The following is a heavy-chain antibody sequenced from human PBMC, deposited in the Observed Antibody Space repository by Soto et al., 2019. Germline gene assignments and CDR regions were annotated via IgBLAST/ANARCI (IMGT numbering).Heavy chain of an antibody. Sequence: QITLKESGPTRVKPTQTLTLTCTFSGFSLSTSGVGVGWIRQTPGKALEWLAVIYWDDDKRYSPSLRSRLTIAKDTSKNEVVLTTAYMDPLDTATYFCAHRGYMSGNWDQGYFDYWGQGTLVTVSS. V-gene: IGHV2-5*02. CDR3: AHRGYMSGNWDQGYFDY. CDR1: GFSLSTSGVG. J-gene: IGHJ4*02. D-gene: IGHD7-27*01. CDR2: IYWDDDK.